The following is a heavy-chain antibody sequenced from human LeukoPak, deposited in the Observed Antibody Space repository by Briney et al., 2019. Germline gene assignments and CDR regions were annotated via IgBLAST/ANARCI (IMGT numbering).Heavy chain of an antibody. V-gene: IGHV4-34*01. CDR1: GGSFSGYY. CDR3: ARGSPEILWFGEFYNWFDP. Sequence: SETLFLTCAVYGGSFSGYYWSWIRQPPGKGLEWIGEINHSGSTNYNPPLKSRVTISVDTSKNQFSLKLSSVTAADTAVYYCARGSPEILWFGEFYNWFDPWGQGTLVTVSS. J-gene: IGHJ5*02. D-gene: IGHD3-10*01. CDR2: INHSGST.